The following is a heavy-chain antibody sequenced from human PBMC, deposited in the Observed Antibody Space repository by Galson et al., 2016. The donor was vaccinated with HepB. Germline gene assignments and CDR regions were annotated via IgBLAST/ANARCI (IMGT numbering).Heavy chain of an antibody. CDR3: ARDLPDDSVEYFDVFDL. V-gene: IGHV3-11*01. CDR2: ISTSGNSM. J-gene: IGHJ3*01. D-gene: IGHD4-17*01. Sequence: SLRLSCAASGFTFSNYHMNWIRQAPGKGLEWISYISTSGNSMLYADSVRGRFSISRDNAKKSLYPQMTNLRAEDTAVYYCARDLPDDSVEYFDVFDLWGQGTMVTVAS. CDR1: GFTFSNYH.